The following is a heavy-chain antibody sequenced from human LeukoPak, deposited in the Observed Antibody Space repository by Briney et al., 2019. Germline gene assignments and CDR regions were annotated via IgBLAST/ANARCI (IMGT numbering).Heavy chain of an antibody. Sequence: GGSLRLSCAAPGFTVSSNYMSWVRQAPGKGLEWVSVIYSGGSTYYADSVKGRFTISRDNSKNTLYLQMNSLRAEDTAVYYCAREVYSSWYGEDWFDPWGQGTLVTVSS. CDR3: AREVYSSWYGEDWFDP. D-gene: IGHD6-13*01. CDR2: IYSGGST. J-gene: IGHJ5*02. CDR1: GFTVSSNY. V-gene: IGHV3-66*01.